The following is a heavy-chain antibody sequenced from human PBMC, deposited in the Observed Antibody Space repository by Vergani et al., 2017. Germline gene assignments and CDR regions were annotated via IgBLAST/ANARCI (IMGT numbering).Heavy chain of an antibody. Sequence: QVQLVESGGGVVQPGRSLRLSCAASGFTFSSYCMHWVRQAPGKGLEWVAVISCDGSNKYYADSVKGRFTISRDNSKNTLYLQMNSLRAEDTAVYYCAETDGSGGYYGVWGEGTLVTVSS. J-gene: IGHJ1*01. CDR1: GFTFSSYC. V-gene: IGHV3-30*03. D-gene: IGHD3-10*01. CDR3: AETDGSGGYYGV. CDR2: ISCDGSNK.